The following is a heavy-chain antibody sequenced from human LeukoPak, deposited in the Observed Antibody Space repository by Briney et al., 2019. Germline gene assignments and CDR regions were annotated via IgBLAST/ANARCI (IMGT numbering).Heavy chain of an antibody. CDR3: ANGGTYSSGP. CDR1: GFTFSSYA. J-gene: IGHJ5*02. CDR2: INDNGAGT. D-gene: IGHD3-22*01. Sequence: GGSLRLSCAASGFTFSSYAMSWVRQAPGKGLKWVSTINDNGAGTYYADSVKGRSTISRDNSYNTVFLQINSLRAEDTAVYYCANGGTYSSGPWGQGTLVTVSS. V-gene: IGHV3-23*01.